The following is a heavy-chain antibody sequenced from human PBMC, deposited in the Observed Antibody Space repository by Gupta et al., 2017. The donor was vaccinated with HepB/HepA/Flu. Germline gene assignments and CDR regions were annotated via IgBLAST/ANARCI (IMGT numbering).Heavy chain of an antibody. CDR1: GSSFTSYW. Sequence: GESLKISCTGSGSSFTSYWIGWVRQMPGKGLEWMGIIYPGDSDTRYSPSVQGQVTISADKSISTAYLQWSSLKASDTAMYYCAKPLCTVVSDAFDIWCQGPMVTVYS. CDR2: IYPGDSDT. D-gene: IGHD2-8*02. J-gene: IGHJ3*02. V-gene: IGHV5-51*03. CDR3: AKPLCTVVSDAFDI.